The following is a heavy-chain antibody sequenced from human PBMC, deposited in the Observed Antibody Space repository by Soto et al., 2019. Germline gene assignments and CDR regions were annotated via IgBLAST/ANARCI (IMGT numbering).Heavy chain of an antibody. J-gene: IGHJ3*02. CDR3: ARTYYYDSRNI. CDR2: LTWNSETL. D-gene: IGHD3-22*01. Sequence: EVQLVESGGGLLQPGRSVRLSCAASGFIFDEYAMHWVRQAPGKGLEWVSGLTWNSETLGYGESVKGRFTISRDNPKNSLYLQMNSLRAEDTAVYYCARTYYYDSRNIWGQGTMVTVSS. CDR1: GFIFDEYA. V-gene: IGHV3-9*01.